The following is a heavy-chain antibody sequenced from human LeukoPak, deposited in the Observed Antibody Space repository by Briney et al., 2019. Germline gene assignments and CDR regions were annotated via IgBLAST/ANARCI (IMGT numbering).Heavy chain of an antibody. V-gene: IGHV4-38-2*02. D-gene: IGHD3-22*01. CDR3: ARVALYYYDSSGYYAEYFQH. J-gene: IGHJ1*01. Sequence: SETLSLTCTVSGYSISSGYYWGWIRQPPGKGLEWIGSIYHSGSTYYNPSLKSRVTISVDTSKNQFSLKLSSVTAADTAVYYCARVALYYYDSSGYYAEYFQHWGQGTLVTVSS. CDR2: IYHSGST. CDR1: GYSISSGYY.